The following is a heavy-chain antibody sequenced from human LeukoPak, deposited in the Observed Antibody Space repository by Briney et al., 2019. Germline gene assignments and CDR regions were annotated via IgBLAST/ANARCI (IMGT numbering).Heavy chain of an antibody. CDR1: GFISSNYW. J-gene: IGHJ3*02. CDR3: ARHRSGGSQDDAFDI. D-gene: IGHD2-15*01. CDR2: IEQDGSDK. Sequence: PGGSLRLSCAASGFISSNYWMSWVRQAPGKGLEWMANIEQDGSDKYYVDSVKGRFTVSRDNAKNSLYLQMSSLRAEDTAVYYCARHRSGGSQDDAFDIWGQGTMVTVSS. V-gene: IGHV3-7*01.